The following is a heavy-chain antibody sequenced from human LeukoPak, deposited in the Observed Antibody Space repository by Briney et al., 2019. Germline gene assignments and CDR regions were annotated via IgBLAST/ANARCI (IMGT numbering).Heavy chain of an antibody. J-gene: IGHJ4*02. Sequence: GGSLRLSCAASGFTFSSYAMSWVRQAPGKGLEWVSAISGSGGSTYYADSVKGRFTISRDNSKNMLYLQMNSLRAEDTAVYYCAKSLGYCSSTSCYNFVYFDYWGQGTLVTVSS. CDR2: ISGSGGST. CDR1: GFTFSSYA. CDR3: AKSLGYCSSTSCYNFVYFDY. V-gene: IGHV3-23*01. D-gene: IGHD2-2*02.